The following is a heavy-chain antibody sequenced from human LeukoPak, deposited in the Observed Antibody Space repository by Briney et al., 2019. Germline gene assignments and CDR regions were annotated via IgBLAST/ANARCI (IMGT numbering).Heavy chain of an antibody. CDR3: AKQPFRTYYYGSGSYSPPDY. CDR1: GFTFSNYW. J-gene: IGHJ4*02. D-gene: IGHD3-10*01. Sequence: GGSLRLSCAASGFTFSNYWMSWVRQAPGKGLEWVANIKQDGSEKYYVDSVKGRFTISRDNSKNTLYLQMNSLRAEDTAVYYCAKQPFRTYYYGSGSYSPPDYWGQGTLVTVSS. V-gene: IGHV3-7*01. CDR2: IKQDGSEK.